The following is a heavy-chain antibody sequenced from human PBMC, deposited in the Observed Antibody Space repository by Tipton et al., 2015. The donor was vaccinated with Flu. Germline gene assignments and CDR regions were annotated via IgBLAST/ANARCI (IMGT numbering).Heavy chain of an antibody. CDR3: ARGRRAPLRSSWSNASDI. Sequence: GLVKTSETLSLTCTVSGGSISSYYWSWIRQPPGKGLEWIGYIYYSGNTNYNPSLKSRVTISVDTSKNQFSLKLSSVTAAGTAVYYCARGRRAPLRSSWSNASDIWGHGTMITVS. J-gene: IGHJ3*02. D-gene: IGHD6-13*01. CDR2: IYYSGNT. CDR1: GGSISSYY. V-gene: IGHV4-59*12.